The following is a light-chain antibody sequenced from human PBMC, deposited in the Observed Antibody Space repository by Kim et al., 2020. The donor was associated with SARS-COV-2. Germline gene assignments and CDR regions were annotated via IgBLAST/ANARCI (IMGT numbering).Light chain of an antibody. Sequence: PGESATRACRASQSVSSNLAWYQQNPGQAPRLLIYDASTRATGIPARFSGSGSGTEFTLTISSLQSEDFAVYYCQQYNIWPPYTFGQGTKLEI. CDR3: QQYNIWPPYT. CDR2: DAS. CDR1: QSVSSN. V-gene: IGKV3D-15*01. J-gene: IGKJ2*01.